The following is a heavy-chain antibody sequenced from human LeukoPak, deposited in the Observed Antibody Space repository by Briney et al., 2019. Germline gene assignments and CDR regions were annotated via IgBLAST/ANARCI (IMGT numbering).Heavy chain of an antibody. V-gene: IGHV3-53*04. CDR3: ARGVLGYSYGFDY. J-gene: IGHJ4*02. CDR1: GFTVSSNY. CDR2: IFSGGTT. Sequence: GGSLRLSCAASGFTVSSNYMSWVRQAPGKGLEWVSVIFSGGTTYYADSVKGRFTISRRNSENTLYLQMNSLRGEDTAVYYCARGVLGYSYGFDYWGQGTLVTVSS. D-gene: IGHD5-18*01.